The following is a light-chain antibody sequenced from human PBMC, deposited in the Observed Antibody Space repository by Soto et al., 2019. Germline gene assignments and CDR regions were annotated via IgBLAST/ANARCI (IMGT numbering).Light chain of an antibody. Sequence: DIQLTQSPSFLSASVGDRVTITCRASQGISSYLAWYQQKPGKAPKLLIYGASTLQSGVPSRFSGRGSVTEFTLTISSLQPADFATYYFQQLYTYPRTFGQGTRLEIK. CDR2: GAS. V-gene: IGKV1-9*01. CDR3: QQLYTYPRT. J-gene: IGKJ5*01. CDR1: QGISSY.